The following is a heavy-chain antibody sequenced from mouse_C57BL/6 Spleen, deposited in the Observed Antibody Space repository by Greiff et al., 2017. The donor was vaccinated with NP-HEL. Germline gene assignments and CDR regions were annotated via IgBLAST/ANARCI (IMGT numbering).Heavy chain of an antibody. CDR1: GYTFTTYP. D-gene: IGHD1-1*01. CDR3: ATGGGSSYPHYFDY. J-gene: IGHJ2*01. CDR2: FHPYNDDT. V-gene: IGHV1-47*01. Sequence: QVQLKQSGAELVKPGASVKMSCKASGYTFTTYPIEWMKQNHGKSLEWIGNFHPYNDDTKYNEKFKGKATLTVEKSSSTVYLELSRLTSDDSAVYYCATGGGSSYPHYFDYWGQGTTLTVSS.